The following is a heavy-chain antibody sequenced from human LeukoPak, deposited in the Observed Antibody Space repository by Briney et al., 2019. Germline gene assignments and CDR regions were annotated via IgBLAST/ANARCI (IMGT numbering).Heavy chain of an antibody. CDR1: GGSISTSTYY. V-gene: IGHV4-39*02. J-gene: IGHJ5*02. Sequence: SETLSLTCIVSGGSISTSTYYWGWIRQTPGKGLQWIGAVSYTGNPHYNPSLQSRVAMSVDASKNQFSLNLNSVTAADTAVYYCVRVGFAFRRRVTFVRESKQWLDPWGQGILVTVSS. CDR3: VRVGFAFRRRVTFVRESKQWLDP. CDR2: VSYTGNP. D-gene: IGHD3-10*02.